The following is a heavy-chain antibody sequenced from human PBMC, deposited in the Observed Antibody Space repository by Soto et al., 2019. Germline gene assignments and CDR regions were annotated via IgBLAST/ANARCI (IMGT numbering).Heavy chain of an antibody. CDR1: GYTFTSYG. CDR3: ASVRGSSALAS. D-gene: IGHD3-16*01. J-gene: IGHJ4*02. V-gene: IGHV1-18*01. Sequence: QVQLVQSGAEVKKPGASVKVSCKASGYTFTSYGISWVRQAPGQGLEWMGWISAYNGNTNYAQKLQGRVTMTTATPTSTASMAPTSLRSDDTAVYYCASVRGSSALASWGQGTLVTVSS. CDR2: ISAYNGNT.